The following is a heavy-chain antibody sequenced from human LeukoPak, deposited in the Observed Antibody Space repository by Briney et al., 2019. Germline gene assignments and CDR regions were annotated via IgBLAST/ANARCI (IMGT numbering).Heavy chain of an antibody. CDR2: ISDNGGAT. CDR1: GFTFSSYA. D-gene: IGHD2-15*01. Sequence: RPGGSLRLSCAASGFTFSSYAMSWVRQAPGKGLEWVSAISDNGGATYYADSVKGRFTISRDNSKNTLYVQMNSLRADDTAVYYCVAYMVVVGRRLDYWGQGTLVAVSS. CDR3: VAYMVVVGRRLDY. J-gene: IGHJ4*02. V-gene: IGHV3-23*01.